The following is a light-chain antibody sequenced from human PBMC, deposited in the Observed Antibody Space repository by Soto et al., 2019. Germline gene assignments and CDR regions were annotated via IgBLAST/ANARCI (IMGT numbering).Light chain of an antibody. CDR3: QHYNSYSEA. CDR2: KAS. CDR1: QTISSW. Sequence: DIQMAQSPSTLSGCGGDRVTITCRASQTISSWLAWYQQKPGKAPKLLIYKASTLKSGVPSRFSGSGSGTEITLSISSLQPDDFATYYCQHYNSYSEAFGQGTKVDIK. J-gene: IGKJ1*01. V-gene: IGKV1-5*03.